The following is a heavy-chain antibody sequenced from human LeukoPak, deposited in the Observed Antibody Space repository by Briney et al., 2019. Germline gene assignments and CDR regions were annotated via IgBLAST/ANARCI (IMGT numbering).Heavy chain of an antibody. V-gene: IGHV3-66*01. CDR1: GFTFSSYS. J-gene: IGHJ4*02. CDR2: IYSGGST. CDR3: ARGAYGSGSYYLDY. D-gene: IGHD3-10*01. Sequence: GGSLRLSCAASGFTFSSYSMNWVRQAPGKGLEWVSVIYSGGSTYYADSVKGRFTISRDNSKNTLYLQMNSLRAEDTAVYYCARGAYGSGSYYLDYWGQGTLVTVSS.